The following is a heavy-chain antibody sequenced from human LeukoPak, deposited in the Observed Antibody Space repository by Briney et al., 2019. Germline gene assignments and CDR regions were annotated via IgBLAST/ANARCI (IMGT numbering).Heavy chain of an antibody. Sequence: PGGSLRLSCAASGFSFSTYSMSWVRQAPGKGLEWVSSIRGSGADKYYADSVKVRFSISRDNSQDTLSLQMNSLRAEDTAVYYCAKISWDGRGTFDWGRGTLVTVSS. V-gene: IGHV3-23*01. D-gene: IGHD1/OR15-1a*01. CDR3: AKISWDGRGTFD. CDR1: GFSFSTYS. J-gene: IGHJ4*02. CDR2: IRGSGADK.